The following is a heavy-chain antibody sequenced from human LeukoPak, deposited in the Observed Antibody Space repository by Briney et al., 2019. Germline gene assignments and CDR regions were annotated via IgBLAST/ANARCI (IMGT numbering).Heavy chain of an antibody. V-gene: IGHV4-59*02. J-gene: IGHJ6*02. CDR2: ISYSGST. Sequence: TGGSLRLSCAASGFTVSNDYMAWVRQPPGKGLEWIGYISYSGSTNYSPSLTSRVTVSIDTSKRQLSLTLTSLTTADTAIYYCAGDLYSGSWSLGAMDVWGQGTTVIVSS. CDR1: GFTVSNDY. CDR3: AGDLYSGSWSLGAMDV. D-gene: IGHD6-19*01.